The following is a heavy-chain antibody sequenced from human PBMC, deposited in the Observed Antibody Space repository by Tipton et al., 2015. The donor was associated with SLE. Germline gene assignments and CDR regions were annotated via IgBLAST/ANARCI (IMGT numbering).Heavy chain of an antibody. CDR3: ARGLWELLHDGFDI. V-gene: IGHV4-61*02. CDR2: IYTSGST. D-gene: IGHD1-26*01. J-gene: IGHJ3*02. CDR1: GDTISSGSYS. Sequence: TLSLTCTVSGDTISSGSYSWSWIRQPVGKGLEWIGRIYTSGSTNYNPSLQSRVTISVDTSRSQFSLRLSSVTAADTAVYYCARGLWELLHDGFDIWGQGTMVTVSS.